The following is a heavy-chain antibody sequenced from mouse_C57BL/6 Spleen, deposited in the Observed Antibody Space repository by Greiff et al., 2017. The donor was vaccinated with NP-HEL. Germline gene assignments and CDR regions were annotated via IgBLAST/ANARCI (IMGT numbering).Heavy chain of an antibody. V-gene: IGHV1-26*01. J-gene: IGHJ4*01. CDR1: GYTFTDYY. Sequence: VQLQQSGPELVKPGASVKISCKASGYTFTDYYMNWVKQSHGKSLEWIGDINPNNGGTSYNQKFKGKATLTVDKSSSTAYMELRSLTSEDSAVYYCAPLITTVVATGGAMDYWGQGTSVTVSS. CDR3: APLITTVVATGGAMDY. CDR2: INPNNGGT. D-gene: IGHD1-1*01.